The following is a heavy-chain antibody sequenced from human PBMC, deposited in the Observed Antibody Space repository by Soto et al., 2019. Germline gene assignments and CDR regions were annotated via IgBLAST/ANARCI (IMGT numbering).Heavy chain of an antibody. CDR3: ARGGQDFWSGPFDY. J-gene: IGHJ4*02. Sequence: PSETLSLTCTVSGGYISGSTSYWGWIRQPPGKGLEWIGNIYYSGNTYYHPSLKSRLTMSADTSKQEFSLELSSVTAADTALYYCARGGQDFWSGPFDYWGRGALVTVSS. CDR2: IYYSGNT. CDR1: GGYISGSTSY. D-gene: IGHD3-3*01. V-gene: IGHV4-39*07.